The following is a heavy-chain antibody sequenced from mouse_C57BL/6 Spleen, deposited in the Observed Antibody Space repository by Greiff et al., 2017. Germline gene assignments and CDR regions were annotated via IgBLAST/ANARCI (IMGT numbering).Heavy chain of an antibody. J-gene: IGHJ2*01. CDR3: ARAGPYYFGY. Sequence: VQLQQSGPELVKPGASVKISCKASGYAFSSSWMNWVKQRPGKGLEWIGRIYPGDGDTNYNGKFKGKATLTADKSSSTAYMQLSSLTSEDSAVYFFARAGPYYFGYWGQSTTLTGAS. CDR1: GYAFSSSW. CDR2: IYPGDGDT. V-gene: IGHV1-82*01.